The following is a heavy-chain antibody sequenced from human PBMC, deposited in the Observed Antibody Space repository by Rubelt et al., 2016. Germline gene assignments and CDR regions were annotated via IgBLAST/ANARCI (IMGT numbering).Heavy chain of an antibody. V-gene: IGHV3-23*01. CDR3: ASRSYSGSYYYFAMDV. D-gene: IGHD1-26*01. Sequence: EVQLLESGGGLVQPGGSLRLSCVASGFSFSNYAMSWVRQIPGKGLEWVSVISGSGDSTYYADSVKGRFTISRDNSKNTLYLQTICRRAEDTAVYYCASRSYSGSYYYFAMDVWGQGTTVTVS. CDR1: GFSFSNYA. CDR2: ISGSGDST. J-gene: IGHJ6*02.